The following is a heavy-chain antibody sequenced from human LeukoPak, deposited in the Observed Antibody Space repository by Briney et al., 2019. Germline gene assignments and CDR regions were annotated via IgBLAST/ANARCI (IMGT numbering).Heavy chain of an antibody. D-gene: IGHD5-18*01. CDR2: IRYDGSNN. Sequence: GGSLTLSCAPSGFTFSSYGMHWVRQAPGKGLEWVAFIRYDGSNNYYANSVKGRFTISRDNSKNTLYLQMNSLRAEDTAVYYCAKERDTAMVTIDYWGQGTLVTVSP. CDR3: AKERDTAMVTIDY. V-gene: IGHV3-30*02. CDR1: GFTFSSYG. J-gene: IGHJ4*02.